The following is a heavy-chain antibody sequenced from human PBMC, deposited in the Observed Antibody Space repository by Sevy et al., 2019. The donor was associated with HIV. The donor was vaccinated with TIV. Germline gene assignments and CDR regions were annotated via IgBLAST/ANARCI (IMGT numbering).Heavy chain of an antibody. D-gene: IGHD3-3*01. J-gene: IGHJ4*02. CDR2: ISSSSSYI. CDR1: GFTFSSYS. Sequence: GGSLRLSCAASGFTFSSYSMNWVRQAPGKGPEWVSSISSSSSYIYYADSVKGRFTISRDNAKNSLYLQMNSLRAEDTAVYYCARDSTTLYDSALDYWGQGTLVTVSS. CDR3: ARDSTTLYDSALDY. V-gene: IGHV3-21*01.